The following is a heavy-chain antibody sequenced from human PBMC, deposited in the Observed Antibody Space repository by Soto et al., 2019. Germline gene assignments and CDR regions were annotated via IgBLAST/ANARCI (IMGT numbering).Heavy chain of an antibody. J-gene: IGHJ4*02. Sequence: PRGSLRLSCTASGFTFTSYGMGWVRQAPGKGLQWVSTIRGDGGQTHYTDSVKGRFSISRDNSKNTVYLQMDSLRAEDTAMYFCARDVGLDSDDFFAYWGQGTQVTSPQ. V-gene: IGHV3-23*01. CDR2: IRGDGGQT. CDR1: GFTFTSYG. CDR3: ARDVGLDSDDFFAY. D-gene: IGHD3-9*01.